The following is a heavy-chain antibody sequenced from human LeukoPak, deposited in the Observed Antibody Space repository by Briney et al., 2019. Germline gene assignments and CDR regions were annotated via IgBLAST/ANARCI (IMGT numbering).Heavy chain of an antibody. V-gene: IGHV3-30*18. CDR3: AKDHDSSGYYYFRDYYGMDV. CDR1: GFTFSSYG. J-gene: IGHJ6*02. D-gene: IGHD3-22*01. Sequence: GRSLRLSCAASGFTFSSYGMHWVRQAPGKGLERVAVISYDGSNKYYADSVKGRFTISRDNSKNTLYLQMNSLRAEDTAVYYCAKDHDSSGYYYFRDYYGMDVWGQGTTVTVSS. CDR2: ISYDGSNK.